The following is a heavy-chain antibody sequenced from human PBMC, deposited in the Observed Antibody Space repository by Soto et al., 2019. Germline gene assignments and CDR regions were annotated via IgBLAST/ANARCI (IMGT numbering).Heavy chain of an antibody. Sequence: EVQLLESGGGLVQPGGSLRLSCAASGFTLTNYVMSWVRQAPGKGLEWVSAISVSGDNTYYADSVKGRFTISRDNSKNTLYLQMNSLRAEDTAVYYCAKASGSLDDAFDIWGQGTMVTVSS. CDR3: AKASGSLDDAFDI. V-gene: IGHV3-23*01. D-gene: IGHD1-26*01. CDR1: GFTLTNYV. CDR2: ISVSGDNT. J-gene: IGHJ3*02.